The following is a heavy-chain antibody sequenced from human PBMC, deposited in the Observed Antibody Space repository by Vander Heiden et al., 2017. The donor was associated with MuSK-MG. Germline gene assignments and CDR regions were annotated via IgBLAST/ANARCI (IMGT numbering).Heavy chain of an antibody. CDR2: ISHDGTET. V-gene: IGHV3-7*01. CDR3: ARDPYGYYGSESSYYGPLDI. D-gene: IGHD3-10*01. J-gene: IGHJ3*02. Sequence: EVQLVESGGGLVQAGGSLRLSCAAYGFTFSSDWMCGGRQARGKGLEGVASISHDGTETYYVDPGKGRSSISGDNAWNSLYLQLNSLGAEDTAVYYCARDPYGYYGSESSYYGPLDIWGQGKMVTVCS. CDR1: GFTFSSDW.